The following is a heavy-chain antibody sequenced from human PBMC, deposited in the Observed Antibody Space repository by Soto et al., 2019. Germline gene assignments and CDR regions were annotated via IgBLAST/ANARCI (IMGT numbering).Heavy chain of an antibody. D-gene: IGHD5-12*01. V-gene: IGHV4-34*01. CDR1: GGSFSGYY. CDR2: INHSGST. J-gene: IGHJ6*03. Sequence: SETLSLTCAVYGGSFSGYYWSWIRQPPGKGLEWIGEINHSGSTNYNPSLKSRVTISVDTSKNQFSLKLSSVTAADTAVYYCARGDGYDLNYYSYMDVWGKGTTVTVSS. CDR3: ARGDGYDLNYYSYMDV.